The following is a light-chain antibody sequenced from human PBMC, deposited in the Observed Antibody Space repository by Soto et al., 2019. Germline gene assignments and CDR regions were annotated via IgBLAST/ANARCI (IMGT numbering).Light chain of an antibody. V-gene: IGKV3-20*01. CDR3: HQYGSSPALT. CDR1: QSISSSY. J-gene: IGKJ1*01. Sequence: EIVLTQSPGTLSLFPGERATLSCRASQSISSSYLAWYQQKPGQAPRLLIHGASNRATGIPDRFSGAGSGTDFTLTISRLEPEDFAVYYCHQYGSSPALTFGQGTKVEIK. CDR2: GAS.